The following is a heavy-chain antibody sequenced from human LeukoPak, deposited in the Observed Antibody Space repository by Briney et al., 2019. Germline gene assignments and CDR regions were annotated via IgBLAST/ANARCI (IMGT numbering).Heavy chain of an antibody. J-gene: IGHJ4*02. V-gene: IGHV4-59*08. CDR3: ARRNTADASTDF. CDR2: IFYSGSN. D-gene: IGHD2/OR15-2a*01. Sequence: SETLSLTCTVSGGSIIGHWWSWIRQPPGKGLEWIGDIFYSGSNNYNPSLKSRLSISLDTSKNQFSLKLSSVTAADTAMYYCARRNTADASTDFWGQGTLVIASS. CDR1: GGSIIGHW.